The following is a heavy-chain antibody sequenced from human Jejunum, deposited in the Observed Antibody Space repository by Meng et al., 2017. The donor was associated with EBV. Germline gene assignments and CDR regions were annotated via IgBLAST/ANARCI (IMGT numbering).Heavy chain of an antibody. J-gene: IGHJ4*02. CDR2: ISVYRGNT. CDR3: ARDRSNSDY. CDR1: GYDFINSG. V-gene: IGHV1-18*01. D-gene: IGHD5-24*01. Sequence: QVQLVQSGAGVKKPEASVKVSCKASGYDFINSGISWVRQAPGQGLEWMGWISVYRGNTNYAQRFQDRVTLTTNTSTSTVYMELRSLTSDDTAVYYCARDRSNSDYWGQGTLVTVSS.